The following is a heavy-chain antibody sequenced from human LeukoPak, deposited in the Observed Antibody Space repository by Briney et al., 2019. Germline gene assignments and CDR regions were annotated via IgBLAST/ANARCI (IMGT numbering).Heavy chain of an antibody. CDR2: ISGIGGST. V-gene: IGHV3-23*01. J-gene: IGHJ4*02. Sequence: GGSLRLSCAASGFTFSSYAMSWVRLAPGKGLEWVSRISGIGGSTYHADSVKGRFTISRDNSKNTVYLQMNSLRADDTAVYYCAKGDYIDYWGQGTLVTVSS. CDR1: GFTFSSYA. CDR3: AKGDYIDY.